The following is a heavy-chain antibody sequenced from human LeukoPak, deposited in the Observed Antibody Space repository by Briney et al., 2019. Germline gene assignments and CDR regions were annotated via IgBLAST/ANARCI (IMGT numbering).Heavy chain of an antibody. Sequence: GGSLRLSCSASGFTVSSDYMSWVRQAPGKGLAWLSVIYSGGTTYYADSVRGRFTISRDNSKNTVYLQMNSLRVEDTAMYYCTRGGSVPATRSFDYWGQGTLVTVSS. CDR2: IYSGGTT. CDR1: GFTVSSDY. D-gene: IGHD6-19*01. CDR3: TRGGSVPATRSFDY. V-gene: IGHV3-66*01. J-gene: IGHJ4*02.